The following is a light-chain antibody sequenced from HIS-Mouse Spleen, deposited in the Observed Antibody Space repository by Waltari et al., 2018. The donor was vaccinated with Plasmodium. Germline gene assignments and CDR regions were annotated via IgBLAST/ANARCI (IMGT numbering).Light chain of an antibody. V-gene: IGLV2-23*02. CDR3: CSYAGSSTFVV. CDR1: SSDVGRYNL. CDR2: EER. J-gene: IGLJ2*01. Sequence: QSALTQPASVSGSPGQSITISCTGTSSDVGRYNLVSWHHKHPGKAPNLVLYEERKRPSGVSNRFSGSKSGTTASLTISGLQAEDEADSYCCSYAGSSTFVVFGGGTKLTVL.